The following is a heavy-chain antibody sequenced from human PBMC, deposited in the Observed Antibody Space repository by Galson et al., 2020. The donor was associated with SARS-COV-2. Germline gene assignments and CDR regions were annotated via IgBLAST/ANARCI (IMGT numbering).Heavy chain of an antibody. Sequence: GESLKISCSASGFTFSSYAMSWVRQAPGKGLEWVSAIGGSGGSTYYADSVKGRFTISRDNSKNTLYLQMNSLRAEDTAVYYCAKDPGFFILVVPAANGAGYFQYWGQGTLVTVSS. J-gene: IGHJ1*01. CDR1: GFTFSSYA. D-gene: IGHD2-2*01. CDR2: IGGSGGST. CDR3: AKDPGFFILVVPAANGAGYFQY. V-gene: IGHV3-23*01.